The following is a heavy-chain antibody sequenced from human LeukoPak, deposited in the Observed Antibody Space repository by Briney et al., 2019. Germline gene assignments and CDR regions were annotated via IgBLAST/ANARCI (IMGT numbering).Heavy chain of an antibody. V-gene: IGHV4-59*08. Sequence: SETLSLTCTVSGGSISSHYWTWIRQPPGKGLEWIGYIYYSGSTNYNPSLKSRVTISVDTSKNQFSLKLSSVTAADTAVYYCARAPDPTYCSGGSCGVQYYYYGMTSGAKGPRSPSP. CDR2: IYYSGST. J-gene: IGHJ6*02. CDR3: ARAPDPTYCSGGSCGVQYYYYGMTS. D-gene: IGHD2-15*01. CDR1: GGSISSHY.